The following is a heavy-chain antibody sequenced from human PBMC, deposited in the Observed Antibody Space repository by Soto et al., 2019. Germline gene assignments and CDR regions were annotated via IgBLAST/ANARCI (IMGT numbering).Heavy chain of an antibody. CDR1: GFTFSSYS. Sequence: GGSLRLSCAASGFTFSSYSMNWVCQAPGKGLEWVSSISSSSSYIYYADSVKGRFTISRDNAKNSLYLQMNSLRAEDTAVYYCARDFFGSSSAKSDPGYWGQGTLVTVPS. V-gene: IGHV3-21*01. CDR3: ARDFFGSSSAKSDPGY. CDR2: ISSSSSYI. J-gene: IGHJ4*02. D-gene: IGHD6-6*01.